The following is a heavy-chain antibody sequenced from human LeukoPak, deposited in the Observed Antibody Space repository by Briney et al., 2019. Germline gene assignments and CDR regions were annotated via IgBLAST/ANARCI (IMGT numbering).Heavy chain of an antibody. V-gene: IGHV1-58*02. CDR2: IVVGSGNT. CDR1: GFTFTNSA. D-gene: IGHD4-17*01. J-gene: IGHJ4*02. Sequence: SVKVSCKASGFTFTNSAMQWVRQARGQRLEWIGWIVVGSGNTNYAQKSQERVTITRDMPTSTAYMELSSLRSEDTAVYYCAAAGDDYGDYVFDCWGRGSLVTVSS. CDR3: AAAGDDYGDYVFDC.